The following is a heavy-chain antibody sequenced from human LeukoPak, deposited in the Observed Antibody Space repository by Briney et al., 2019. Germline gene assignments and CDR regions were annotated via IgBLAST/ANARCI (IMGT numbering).Heavy chain of an antibody. Sequence: GGSLRLSCADSGFTFSNYGMHWVRQAPGKGLVWVSRINSDGSSTSYADSVKGRFTISRDNAKNTLYLQMNSLRAEDTAVYYCASDFWSGYYTPMGVNYWGQGTLVTVSS. J-gene: IGHJ4*02. CDR3: ASDFWSGYYTPMGVNY. CDR2: INSDGSST. D-gene: IGHD3-3*01. CDR1: GFTFSNYG. V-gene: IGHV3-74*01.